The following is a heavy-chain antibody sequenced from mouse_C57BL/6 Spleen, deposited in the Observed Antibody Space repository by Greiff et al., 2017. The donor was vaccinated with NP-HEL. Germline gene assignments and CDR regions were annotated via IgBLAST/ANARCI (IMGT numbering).Heavy chain of an antibody. J-gene: IGHJ3*01. CDR1: GYTFTEYT. Sequence: QVQLKQSGAELVKPGASVKLSCKASGYTFTEYTIHWVKQRSGQGLEWIGWFYPGSGSIKYNEKFKDKATLTADKSSSTVYMELSRLTSEDSAVYFCARHEGAYYSNYDQAWFAYWGQGTLVTVSA. CDR3: ARHEGAYYSNYDQAWFAY. D-gene: IGHD2-5*01. CDR2: FYPGSGSI. V-gene: IGHV1-62-2*01.